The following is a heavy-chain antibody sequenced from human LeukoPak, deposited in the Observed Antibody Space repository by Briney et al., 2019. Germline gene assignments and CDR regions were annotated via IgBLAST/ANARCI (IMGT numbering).Heavy chain of an antibody. CDR2: INPNSGGT. CDR3: ARDRTMVRGVPDC. D-gene: IGHD3-10*01. Sequence: ASVKVSCKASGYTFTGYYMHWVRQAPGQGLEWMGWINPNSGGTNHAQKFQGRVTMTWDTSISTAYMELRSLRSDDTAVYYCARDRTMVRGVPDCWGQGTLVTVSS. V-gene: IGHV1-2*02. CDR1: GYTFTGYY. J-gene: IGHJ4*02.